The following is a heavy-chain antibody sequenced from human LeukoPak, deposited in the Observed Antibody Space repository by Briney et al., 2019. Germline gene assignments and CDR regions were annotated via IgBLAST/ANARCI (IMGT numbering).Heavy chain of an antibody. D-gene: IGHD6-19*01. CDR2: ISSSSSTI. Sequence: PGGSLRLSCAASGFTFSSYSMNWVRQAPGKGLEWVSYISSSSSTIYYADSVKGRFTISRDNAKNSLYLQTNSLRAEDTAVYYCASRVAGSTKGGYWGQGALVTVSS. J-gene: IGHJ4*02. V-gene: IGHV3-48*01. CDR1: GFTFSSYS. CDR3: ASRVAGSTKGGY.